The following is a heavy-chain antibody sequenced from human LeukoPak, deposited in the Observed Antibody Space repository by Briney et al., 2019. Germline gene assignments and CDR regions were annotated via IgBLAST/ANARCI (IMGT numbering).Heavy chain of an antibody. CDR3: ARQYYDSTGYYYFDH. J-gene: IGHJ4*02. CDR2: VYYTGTT. V-gene: IGHV4-39*01. CDR1: GDAITGSSYF. Sequence: SSETLSLTCTVSGDAITGSSYFWGWIRQAPGKGLEWIGSVYYTGTTHSSPSLKSRVTMSADTSQNQFSLKLNSLTAADTAVYYCARQYYDSTGYYYFDHWGQGTLVTVSS. D-gene: IGHD3-22*01.